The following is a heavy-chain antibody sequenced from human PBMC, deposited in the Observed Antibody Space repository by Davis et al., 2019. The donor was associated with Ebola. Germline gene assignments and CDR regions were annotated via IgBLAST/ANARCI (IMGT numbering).Heavy chain of an antibody. J-gene: IGHJ5*02. D-gene: IGHD4-17*01. CDR2: IIPILGTA. Sequence: SVKVSCKASGGTFSSYIMSWVRQAPGQGLEWMGGIIPILGTANYAQEFQGRVTITADESTSTAYVELNSVRPEDTAVYYCARNGDYDPWFDPWGQGTLVTVSS. CDR1: GGTFSSYI. CDR3: ARNGDYDPWFDP. V-gene: IGHV1-69*13.